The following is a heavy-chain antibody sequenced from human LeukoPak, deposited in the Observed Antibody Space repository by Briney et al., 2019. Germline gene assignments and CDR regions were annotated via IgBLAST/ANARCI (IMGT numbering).Heavy chain of an antibody. CDR3: ARGDGNSSGWYFDY. D-gene: IGHD6-19*01. V-gene: IGHV4-34*01. J-gene: IGHJ4*02. CDR1: GGSFSGYY. Sequence: SETLSLTCAVYGGSFSGYYWSWIRQPPGKGLEWIGEINHSGSTNYNPSLKSRVTISVDTSKNQFSLKLSSVTAADTAMYYCARGDGNSSGWYFDYWGQGTLVTVSS. CDR2: INHSGST.